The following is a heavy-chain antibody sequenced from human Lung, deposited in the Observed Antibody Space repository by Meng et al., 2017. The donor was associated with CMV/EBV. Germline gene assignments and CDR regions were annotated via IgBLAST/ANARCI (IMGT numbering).Heavy chain of an antibody. CDR2: IYPGDSET. V-gene: IGHV5-51*01. CDR1: GFSFTNSW. J-gene: IGHJ6*02. CDR3: AKAPNLYYYYGLDV. Sequence: SXKASGFSFTNSWVGWVRQMPGKGLEWMAFIYPGDSETKYSPAFQGQVTISADKSISTAYLQWSSLKASDTAMYYCAKAPNLYYYYGLDVWGQGTTVTVSS.